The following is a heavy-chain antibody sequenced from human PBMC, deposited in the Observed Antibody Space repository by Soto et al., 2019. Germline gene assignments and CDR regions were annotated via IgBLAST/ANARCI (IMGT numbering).Heavy chain of an antibody. CDR1: GYTFTSYA. CDR2: INAGNGNT. D-gene: IGHD6-13*01. CDR3: AREAAAGTGNWFDP. Sequence: ASVKVSCKASGYTFTSYAMHWVRQAPGQRLEWMGWINAGNGNTKYSQKFQGRVTMTRDTSTSTVYMELSSLRSEDTAVYYCAREAAAGTGNWFDPWGQGTLVTVSS. V-gene: IGHV1-3*01. J-gene: IGHJ5*02.